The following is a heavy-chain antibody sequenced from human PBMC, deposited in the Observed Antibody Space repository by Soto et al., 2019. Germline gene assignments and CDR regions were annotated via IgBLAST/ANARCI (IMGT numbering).Heavy chain of an antibody. Sequence: GGSLRLSCAASGFTFSTYAMSWVRQAPGKGLEWVSAISGSGGSTYYADSVKGRFTIFRDNSKNTLYLQMNSLRAEDTAVYYCAKSGGAARPKDYFDYWGQGTLVTVSS. D-gene: IGHD6-6*01. CDR1: GFTFSTYA. V-gene: IGHV3-23*01. CDR2: ISGSGGST. CDR3: AKSGGAARPKDYFDY. J-gene: IGHJ4*02.